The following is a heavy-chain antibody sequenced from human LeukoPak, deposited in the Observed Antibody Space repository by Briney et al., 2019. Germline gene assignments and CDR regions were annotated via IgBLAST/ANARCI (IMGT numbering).Heavy chain of an antibody. CDR1: RFTFSNYG. Sequence: GRSLRLSCAASRFTFSNYGMHWVRQAPGKGLEWVAVIWYDGSNKYYADFVKDRFTISRDNSKNTLYLQMNSLRAEDTAVYYCARDRYGDHDYYYGVDVWGQGTTVTVSS. D-gene: IGHD4-17*01. CDR3: ARDRYGDHDYYYGVDV. J-gene: IGHJ6*02. V-gene: IGHV3-33*01. CDR2: IWYDGSNK.